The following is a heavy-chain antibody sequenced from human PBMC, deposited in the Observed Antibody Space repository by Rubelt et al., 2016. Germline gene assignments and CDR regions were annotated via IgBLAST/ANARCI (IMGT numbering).Heavy chain of an antibody. CDR2: ISVSGGNT. V-gene: IGHV3-23*01. J-gene: IGHJ2*01. CDR1: GFTFSNYA. CDR3: ARDLRGNSSSSLGWYFDL. D-gene: IGHD6-13*01. Sequence: VQLFDSGGGLVQPGGSLRLSCATSGFTFSNYAMSWVRQAPGKGLEWVSAISVSGGNTYYADFAKGRFTISTDTSKNTRYLQMNSLRAEDTAVYHGARDLRGNSSSSLGWYFDLWGRGTLVSVTS.